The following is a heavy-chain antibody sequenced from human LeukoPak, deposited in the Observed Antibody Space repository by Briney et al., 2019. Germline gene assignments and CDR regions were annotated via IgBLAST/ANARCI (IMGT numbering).Heavy chain of an antibody. CDR2: ISGSGGST. D-gene: IGHD3-16*02. V-gene: IGHV3-23*01. J-gene: IGHJ4*02. CDR3: GAYDYIWGSYRYRLSDY. Sequence: GGSLRLSCAASGFTFSSHAMSWVRQAPGKGLEWVSAISGSGGSTYYADSVKGRFTISRDNSKNTLYPQMNSLRAEDTAVYYCGAYDYIWGSYRYRLSDYWGQGTLVTVSS. CDR1: GFTFSSHA.